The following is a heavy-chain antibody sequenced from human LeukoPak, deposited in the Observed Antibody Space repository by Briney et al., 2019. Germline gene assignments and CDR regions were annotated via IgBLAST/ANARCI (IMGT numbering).Heavy chain of an antibody. CDR2: MNPNSGNT. CDR1: GYTFTSYD. D-gene: IGHD6-13*01. J-gene: IGHJ5*02. V-gene: IGHV1-8*03. Sequence: ALVKVSCKASGYTFTSYDINWVRQATGQGLEWMGWMNPNSGNTGYAQKFQGRVTITRNTSISTAYMELSSLRSEDTAVYYCARGGYSSSWSRDWFDPWGQGTLVTVSS. CDR3: ARGGYSSSWSRDWFDP.